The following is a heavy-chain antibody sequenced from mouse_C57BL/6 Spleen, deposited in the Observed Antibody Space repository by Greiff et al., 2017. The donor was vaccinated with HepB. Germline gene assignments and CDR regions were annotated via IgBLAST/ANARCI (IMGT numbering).Heavy chain of an antibody. CDR2: IYPGSGNT. J-gene: IGHJ3*01. D-gene: IGHD2-4*01. CDR3: ARGVYYDYVFAY. CDR1: GYTFTDYY. Sequence: VQLQQSGAELVRPGASVKLSCKASGYTFTDYYINWVKQRPGQGLEWIARIYPGSGNTYYNEKFKGKATLTAEKSSSTAYMQLSSLTSEDSAVYFCARGVYYDYVFAYWGQGTLVTVSA. V-gene: IGHV1-76*01.